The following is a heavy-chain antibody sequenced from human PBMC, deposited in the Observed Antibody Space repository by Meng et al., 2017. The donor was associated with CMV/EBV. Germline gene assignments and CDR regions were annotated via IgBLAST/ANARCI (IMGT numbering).Heavy chain of an antibody. V-gene: IGHV3-30*02. CDR2: IRYDGSNK. D-gene: IGHD3-10*01. Sequence: GGSLRLSCAASGFTFSSYGMHWVRQAPGKGLEWVAFIRYDGSNKYYADSVKCRFTISRDNSKNTLYLQMNSLRAEDTAVYYCAKDQGEVEYYYGSVEYTPDDYYFDYWGQGTLVTVSS. J-gene: IGHJ4*02. CDR3: AKDQGEVEYYYGSVEYTPDDYYFDY. CDR1: GFTFSSYG.